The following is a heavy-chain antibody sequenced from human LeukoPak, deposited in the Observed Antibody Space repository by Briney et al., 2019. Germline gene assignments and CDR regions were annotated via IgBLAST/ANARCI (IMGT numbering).Heavy chain of an antibody. CDR2: INHSGST. CDR1: GASFSGYY. J-gene: IGHJ4*02. V-gene: IGHV4-34*01. Sequence: SETLSLTCAVYGASFSGYYWSWIRQPPGKGLEWIGEINHSGSTNYNPSLKSRVTISVDTSKNQFSLKLSSVTAADTAVYYCARPGITGSSETLDYWGQGTLVTASS. CDR3: ARPGITGSSETLDY. D-gene: IGHD1-20*01.